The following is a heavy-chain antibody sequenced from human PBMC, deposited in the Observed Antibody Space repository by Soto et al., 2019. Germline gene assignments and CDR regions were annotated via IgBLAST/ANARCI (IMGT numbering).Heavy chain of an antibody. V-gene: IGHV1-46*02. CDR1: RNTFDNYY. CDR2: VNPSGGSP. D-gene: IGHD5-12*01. J-gene: IGHJ5*02. CDR3: ARDVTSAATRWLDP. Sequence: RASVKVSCKAPRNTFDNYYIDWVRQAPGQGLEWMGIVNPSGGSPTYAQKFQGRVTMTRDKSTSTVYLELSSLRFDDTAVYYCARDVTSAATRWLDPWGQGTPVTVYS.